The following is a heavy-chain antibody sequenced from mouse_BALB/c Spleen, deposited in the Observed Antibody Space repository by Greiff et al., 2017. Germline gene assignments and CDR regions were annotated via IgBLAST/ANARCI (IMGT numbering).Heavy chain of an antibody. J-gene: IGHJ4*01. D-gene: IGHD2-1*01. CDR3: ARWDGNYGGYYAMDY. CDR1: GYSITSDYA. V-gene: IGHV3-2*02. Sequence: EVQLQQSGPGLVKPSQSLSLTCTVTGYSITSDYAWNWIRQFPGNKLEWMGYISYSGSTSYNPSLKSRISITRDTSKNQFFLQLNSVTTEDTATYYCARWDGNYGGYYAMDYWGQGTSVTVSS. CDR2: ISYSGST.